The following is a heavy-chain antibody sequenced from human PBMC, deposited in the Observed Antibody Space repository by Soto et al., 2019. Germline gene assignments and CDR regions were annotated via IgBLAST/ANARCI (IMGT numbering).Heavy chain of an antibody. CDR3: TTDNFAAAGTSVSDWFDP. J-gene: IGHJ5*02. CDR1: GFTFSNAR. CDR2: IKSKTDGGTT. V-gene: IGHV3-15*01. D-gene: IGHD6-13*01. Sequence: EVQLVESGGGLVKPGGSLRLSCAASGFTFSNARMSWVRQAPGKGLEWVGRIKSKTDGGTTDYAAPVKGRFTISRDDSKNTLYLQMNSLKTEDTAVYYCTTDNFAAAGTSVSDWFDPWGQGTLVTVSS.